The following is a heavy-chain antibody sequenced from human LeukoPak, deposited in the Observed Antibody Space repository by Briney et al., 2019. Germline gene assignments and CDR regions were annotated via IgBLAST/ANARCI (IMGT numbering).Heavy chain of an antibody. D-gene: IGHD2-2*01. CDR3: ARGCSSTSCYVAFDY. CDR1: GYTFTSYG. V-gene: IGHV1-46*01. J-gene: IGHJ4*02. CDR2: INPSGGST. Sequence: GASVKVSCKASGYTFTSYGINWVRQAPGQGLEWMGIINPSGGSTSYAQKFQGRVTMTRDMSTSTVYMELSSLRSEDTAVYYCARGCSSTSCYVAFDYWGQGTLVTVSS.